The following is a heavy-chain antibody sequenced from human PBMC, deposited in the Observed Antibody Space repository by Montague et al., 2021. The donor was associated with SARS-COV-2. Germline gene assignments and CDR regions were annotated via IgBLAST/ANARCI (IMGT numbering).Heavy chain of an antibody. V-gene: IGHV4-59*01. D-gene: IGHD3-3*01. CDR1: GGSISSYY. Sequence: SETLSLTCTVSGGSISSYYWSWIRQPPGKGLELIGYIYYSWSTNYNPSLKSRGTISVDMSKNQFSLKLSSVTAADTAVYFCSSQVPDFWSGIDYWGQGTLVTVSS. CDR3: SSQVPDFWSGIDY. J-gene: IGHJ4*02. CDR2: IYYSWST.